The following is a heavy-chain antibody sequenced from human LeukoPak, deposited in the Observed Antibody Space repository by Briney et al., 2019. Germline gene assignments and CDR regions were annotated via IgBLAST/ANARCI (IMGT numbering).Heavy chain of an antibody. D-gene: IGHD4-11*01. J-gene: IGHJ6*02. CDR1: GFTFSDYY. CDR3: AIYSNPYYYGMDV. CDR2: ISSSGSTI. V-gene: IGHV3-11*01. Sequence: GGSLRLSCAASGFTFSDYYMSWIRQAPGKGLEWVSYISSSGSTIYYADSVKGRFTISRGNAKNSLYLQMNSLRAEDTAVYYCAIYSNPYYYGMDVWGQGTTVTVSS.